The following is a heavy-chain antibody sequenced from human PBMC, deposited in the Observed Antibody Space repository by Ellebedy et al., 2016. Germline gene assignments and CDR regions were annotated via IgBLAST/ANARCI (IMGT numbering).Heavy chain of an antibody. Sequence: SETLSLTXTVTGGPVINGGSYWSWIRQPPGRGLEWIAYIYHTGSTKINPSLKSRVTMSVDTSKKELSLKLSSVIAADTAVYFCARGLYFDSSGYHYWFDPWGQGILVTVSS. V-gene: IGHV4-61*08. CDR2: IYHTGST. D-gene: IGHD3-22*01. J-gene: IGHJ5*02. CDR3: ARGLYFDSSGYHYWFDP. CDR1: GGPVINGGSY.